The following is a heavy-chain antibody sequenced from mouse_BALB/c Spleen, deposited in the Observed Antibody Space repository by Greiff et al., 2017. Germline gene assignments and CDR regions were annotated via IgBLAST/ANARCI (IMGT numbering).Heavy chain of an antibody. CDR3: ARDGYGNPFAY. D-gene: IGHD2-10*02. CDR2: ISSGGSYT. V-gene: IGHV5-9-4*01. CDR1: GFTFSSYA. J-gene: IGHJ3*01. Sequence: EVMLVESGGGLVKPGGSLKLSCAASGFTFSSYAMSWVRQSPEKRLEWVAEISSGGSYTYYPDTVTGRFTISRDNAKNTLYLEMSSLRSEDTAMYYCARDGYGNPFAYWGQGTLVTVSA.